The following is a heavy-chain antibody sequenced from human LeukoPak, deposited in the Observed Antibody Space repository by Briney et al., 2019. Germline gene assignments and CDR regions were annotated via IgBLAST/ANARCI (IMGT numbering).Heavy chain of an antibody. CDR2: ISGSGGST. D-gene: IGHD6-13*01. CDR3: AKGNLWGSSWYGDFDY. CDR1: GFTFSSYA. Sequence: PGGSLRLSCAASGFTFSSYAMSWVRQAPGKGLEWVSAISGSGGSTYYAGSVKGRFTISRDNSKNTLYLQMNSLRAEDTAVYYCAKGNLWGSSWYGDFDYWGQGTLVTVSS. J-gene: IGHJ4*02. V-gene: IGHV3-23*01.